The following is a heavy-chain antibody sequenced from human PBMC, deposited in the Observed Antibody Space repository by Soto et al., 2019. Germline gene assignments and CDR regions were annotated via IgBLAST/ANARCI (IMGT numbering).Heavy chain of an antibody. CDR1: GFTFSSYS. V-gene: IGHV3-21*01. J-gene: IGHJ4*02. CDR2: ISSSSSYI. CDR3: AIVFKRSGNYQLYFDY. D-gene: IGHD3-22*01. Sequence: GGSLRLSCAASGFTFSSYSMNWVRQAPGKGLEWVSSISSSSSYIYYADSVKGRFTISRDNAKNSLYLQMNSLRAEDTAVYYCAIVFKRSGNYQLYFDYWRQGTLVTV.